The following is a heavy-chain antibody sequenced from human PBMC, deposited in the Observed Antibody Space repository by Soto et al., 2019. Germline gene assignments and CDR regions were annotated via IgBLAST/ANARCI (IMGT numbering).Heavy chain of an antibody. CDR1: GGTFSSYT. V-gene: IGHV1-69*02. CDR3: ARVRYYYDSSGYYYGAFDI. D-gene: IGHD3-22*01. J-gene: IGHJ3*02. CDR2: IIPILGIT. Sequence: SVKVSCKASGGTFSSYTISWVRQAPGQGLEWMGRIIPILGITNYAQKFQGRVTITADKSTSTAYMELSSLRSEDTAVYYCARVRYYYDSSGYYYGAFDIWGQGTMVTVSS.